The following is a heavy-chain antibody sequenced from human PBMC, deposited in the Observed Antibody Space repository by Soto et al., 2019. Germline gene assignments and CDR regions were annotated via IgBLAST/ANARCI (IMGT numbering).Heavy chain of an antibody. CDR3: AGGGVGVMIVPRD. CDR1: GGTFSSYA. Sequence: QVQLVQSGAEVKKPGSSVKVSCKASGGTFSSYAISWVRQAPGQGLEWMGGIIPIFGTANYAQKFQGRVTITADESTSTASLEVSSMRTEDTAVDYCAGGGVGVMIVPRDWGQGTLVIVSS. D-gene: IGHD3-22*01. V-gene: IGHV1-69*01. CDR2: IIPIFGTA. J-gene: IGHJ4*02.